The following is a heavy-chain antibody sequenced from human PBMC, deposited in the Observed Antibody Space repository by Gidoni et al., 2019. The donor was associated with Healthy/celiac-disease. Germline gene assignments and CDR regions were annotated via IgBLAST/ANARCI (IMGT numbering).Heavy chain of an antibody. D-gene: IGHD3-3*01. CDR1: GGSLSSGSYY. Sequence: QVQLQESGPGLVKPSQTLSLTCTVSGGSLSSGSYYWSWIRQPAGKGLEWIGRIYTSGSTNYNPSLKSRVTMSVDTSKNQFSLKLSSVTAADTAVYYCAGEVRFLEWSPSWFDPWGQGTLVTVSS. CDR3: AGEVRFLEWSPSWFDP. V-gene: IGHV4-61*02. CDR2: IYTSGST. J-gene: IGHJ5*02.